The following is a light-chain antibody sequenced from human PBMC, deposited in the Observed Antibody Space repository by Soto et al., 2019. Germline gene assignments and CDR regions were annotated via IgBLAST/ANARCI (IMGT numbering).Light chain of an antibody. V-gene: IGLV2-23*02. CDR1: SSDVGSYNL. J-gene: IGLJ2*01. CDR2: EVS. Sequence: QSALTQPASVSGSPGQSITISCTGTSSDVGSYNLVSWYQQHPGKAPKLIIYEVSKRPSGVSNRFSGSESGSTASLTISGLQAEDEADYYCSKDRANGYVVFGGGTKVTVL. CDR3: SKDRANGYVV.